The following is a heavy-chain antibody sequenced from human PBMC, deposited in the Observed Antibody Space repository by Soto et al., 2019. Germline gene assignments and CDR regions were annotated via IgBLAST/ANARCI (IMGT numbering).Heavy chain of an antibody. V-gene: IGHV3-30*18. CDR3: AKTKRYDSSGYYSKTPHSGYFDY. D-gene: IGHD3-22*01. CDR2: ISYDGSNK. J-gene: IGHJ4*02. CDR1: GFTFSSYG. Sequence: GESLKISCAASGFTFSSYGMHWVRQAPGKGLEWVAVISYDGSNKYYADSVKGRFTISRDNSKNTLYLQMNSLRAEDTAVYYCAKTKRYDSSGYYSKTPHSGYFDYWGQGTLVTVSS.